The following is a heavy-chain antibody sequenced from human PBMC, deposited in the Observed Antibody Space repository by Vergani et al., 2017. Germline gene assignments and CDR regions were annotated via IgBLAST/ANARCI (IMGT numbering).Heavy chain of an antibody. J-gene: IGHJ4*02. CDR2: ISWNSGSI. Sequence: EVQLVESGGGLVQPGRSLRLSCAASGFTFDDYAMHWVRQAPGKGLEWVSGISWNSGSIGYADSVKGRFTISRDIAKNSLYLQMNSLRAEDTALYYCAKDRAPGVVPAAFDYWGQGTLVTVSS. CDR1: GFTFDDYA. CDR3: AKDRAPGVVPAAFDY. V-gene: IGHV3-9*01. D-gene: IGHD2-2*01.